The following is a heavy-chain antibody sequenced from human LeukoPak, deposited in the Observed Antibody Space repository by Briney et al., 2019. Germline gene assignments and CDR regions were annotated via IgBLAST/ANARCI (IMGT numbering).Heavy chain of an antibody. CDR2: IYYSGST. D-gene: IGHD3-10*01. Sequence: SETLSLTCAVSGASINSTKWWTWVRQPPGKGLEWIGYIYYSGSTNYNPSLKSRVTISVDTSKNQFSLKLSSVTAADTAVYYCARDGSGGLQHWGQGTLVTVSS. CDR1: GASINSTKW. V-gene: IGHV4-4*02. J-gene: IGHJ1*01. CDR3: ARDGSGGLQH.